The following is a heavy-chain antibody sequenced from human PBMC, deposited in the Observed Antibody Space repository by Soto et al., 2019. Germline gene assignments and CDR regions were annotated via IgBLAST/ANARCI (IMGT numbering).Heavy chain of an antibody. D-gene: IGHD6-6*01. Sequence: GGSLRLSCAASEFTLSGYAMDWVRQAPGKGLEYVSGISSNGVGTYYANSVQGRFTISRDNSKNTVYLQMGSLRPEDMAVYYCARRARPDFYYMDVWGKGTTVTVSS. CDR2: ISSNGVGT. CDR1: EFTLSGYA. V-gene: IGHV3-64*01. CDR3: ARRARPDFYYMDV. J-gene: IGHJ6*03.